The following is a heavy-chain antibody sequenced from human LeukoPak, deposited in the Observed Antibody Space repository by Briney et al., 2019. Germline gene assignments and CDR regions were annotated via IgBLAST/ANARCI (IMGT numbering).Heavy chain of an antibody. V-gene: IGHV1-2*04. CDR1: GYTFTSYG. CDR2: ISAYSGGT. Sequence: ASVKVSCKASGYTFTSYGISWVRQAPGQGLEWMGWISAYSGGTNYAQKFQGWVTMTRDTSISTAYMELSRLRSDDTAVYYCARGYSSGSNHYYYYGMDVWGQGTTVTVSS. CDR3: ARGYSSGSNHYYYYGMDV. J-gene: IGHJ6*02. D-gene: IGHD6-19*01.